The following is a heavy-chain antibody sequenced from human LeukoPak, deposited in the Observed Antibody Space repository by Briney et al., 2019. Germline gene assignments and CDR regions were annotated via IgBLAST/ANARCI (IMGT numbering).Heavy chain of an antibody. Sequence: SETLSLTCTVSGGSISSSSYYWGWIRQPPGKGLEWIGSIYYSGSTCYNPSLKSRVTISVDTSKNQFSLKLSSVTAADTAVYYCARERRLVRGDHDYWGQGTLVTVSS. CDR3: ARERRLVRGDHDY. CDR2: IYYSGST. CDR1: GGSISSSSYY. D-gene: IGHD3-10*01. J-gene: IGHJ4*02. V-gene: IGHV4-39*07.